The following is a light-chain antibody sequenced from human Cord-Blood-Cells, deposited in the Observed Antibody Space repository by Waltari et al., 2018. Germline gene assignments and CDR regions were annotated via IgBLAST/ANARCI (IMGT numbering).Light chain of an antibody. CDR3: CSYACSITWV. CDR2: EGS. J-gene: IGLJ2*01. Sequence: QSALTQHASVSGSPGKSITIYCAGTSSAVASYNLVSEYQQHTCKAPKLMIYEGSKRPSEVSNRFSGAKSGNTASLTISGLQAEDEADYYCCSYACSITWVFGGGTKLTVL. CDR1: SSAVASYNL. V-gene: IGLV2-23*01.